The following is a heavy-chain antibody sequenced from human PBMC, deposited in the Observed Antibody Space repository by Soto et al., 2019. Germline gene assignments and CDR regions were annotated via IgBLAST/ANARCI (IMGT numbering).Heavy chain of an antibody. V-gene: IGHV3-23*01. CDR2: ISSSGEST. CDR1: GFRFSTYA. D-gene: IGHD1-26*01. CDR3: AKERTAERELRHFDY. Sequence: EVQLLESGGGLVQPGGSLRLSCAASGFRFSTYAMNWVRQAPGKGLEWLSCISSSGESTYYADSVKGRFTISRDNSNNMLYLQMSSLRAEDTAVYFCAKERTAERELRHFDYWAQGTLVTASS. J-gene: IGHJ4*02.